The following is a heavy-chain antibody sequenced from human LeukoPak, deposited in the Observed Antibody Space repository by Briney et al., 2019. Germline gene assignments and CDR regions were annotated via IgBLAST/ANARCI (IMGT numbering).Heavy chain of an antibody. CDR2: INPSGGST. CDR1: GYTFTSYY. Sequence: ASVKVSCTASGYTFTSYYMHWVRQAPGQGLEWMGIINPSGGSTSYAQKFQGRVTMTRDMSTSTDYMELSSLRSEDTAVYYCARDNSVEDTAWWFDPWGQGTLVTVSS. J-gene: IGHJ5*02. CDR3: ARDNSVEDTAWWFDP. V-gene: IGHV1-46*01. D-gene: IGHD4-23*01.